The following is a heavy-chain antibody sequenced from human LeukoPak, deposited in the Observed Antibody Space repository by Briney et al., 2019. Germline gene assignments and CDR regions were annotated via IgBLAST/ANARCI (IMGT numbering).Heavy chain of an antibody. CDR2: IKTDGSIT. J-gene: IGHJ6*03. D-gene: IGHD6-6*01. Sequence: GGSLRLSCAASGFSFSVYWMHWVRHAPGKGPVWVSRIKTDGSITDYADFVKGRFTISRDNAKNTLYLQMNSLRAEDTAVYYCAREKTSSILTPFTSQTKYMDVWGKGTTVTVSS. CDR1: GFSFSVYW. V-gene: IGHV3-74*01. CDR3: AREKTSSILTPFTSQTKYMDV.